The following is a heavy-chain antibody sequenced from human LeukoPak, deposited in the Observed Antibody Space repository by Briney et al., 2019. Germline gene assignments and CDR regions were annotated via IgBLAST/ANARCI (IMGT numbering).Heavy chain of an antibody. D-gene: IGHD4-17*01. CDR3: ARGTPVTPFDY. CDR1: GDSFTSYY. J-gene: IGHJ4*02. CDR2: IYTSGAT. V-gene: IGHV4-4*07. Sequence: SETPSLTCTVSGDSFTSYYWSWIRQPAGKGLEWIGRIYTSGATSYNPSLKSRVTMSVDVSQNQFSLKLSSVTAADTAVYYCARGTPVTPFDYWGQGTLVTVSS.